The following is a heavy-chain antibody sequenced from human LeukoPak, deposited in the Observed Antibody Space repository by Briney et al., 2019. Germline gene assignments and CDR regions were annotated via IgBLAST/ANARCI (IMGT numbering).Heavy chain of an antibody. D-gene: IGHD5-24*01. J-gene: IGHJ4*02. V-gene: IGHV3-23*01. Sequence: GGSLRLSCAASLFTFSSYAMSGVRQAPGRGLEGVSAISGSGGSTYYADSVKGRFTISRDNSKNTLYLQMNSLRAEHTAVYYCAKGIATADDYWGQGALVTVSS. CDR1: LFTFSSYA. CDR2: ISGSGGST. CDR3: AKGIATADDY.